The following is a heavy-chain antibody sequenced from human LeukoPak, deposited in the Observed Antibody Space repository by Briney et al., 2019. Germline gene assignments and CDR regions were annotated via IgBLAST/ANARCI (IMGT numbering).Heavy chain of an antibody. CDR1: GFILNDYG. D-gene: IGHD2-8*01. Sequence: PGGSLRLSCAASGFILNDYGMHWVRQALGKGLEWVADIWFDKNQHFADSVKGRFAIFRDNSKNTVYLQINSLRAEDTAVYYCARDRHCVNGVCHSPPGMDVWGQGTTVTVSS. J-gene: IGHJ6*02. CDR3: ARDRHCVNGVCHSPPGMDV. V-gene: IGHV3-33*01. CDR2: IWFDKNQ.